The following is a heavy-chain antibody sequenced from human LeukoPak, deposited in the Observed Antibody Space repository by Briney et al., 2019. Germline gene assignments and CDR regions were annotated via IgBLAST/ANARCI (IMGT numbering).Heavy chain of an antibody. D-gene: IGHD4-17*01. CDR1: GGTFSSYA. CDR2: IIPILGIA. J-gene: IGHJ3*02. Sequence: SVKVSCKASGGTFSSYAISWVRQAPGQGLEWMGRIIPILGIANYAQKFQGRVTITADKSTSTAYMELSSLRSEDTAVYYCARDRTYGDYGLAFDIWGQGTMVTVSS. CDR3: ARDRTYGDYGLAFDI. V-gene: IGHV1-69*04.